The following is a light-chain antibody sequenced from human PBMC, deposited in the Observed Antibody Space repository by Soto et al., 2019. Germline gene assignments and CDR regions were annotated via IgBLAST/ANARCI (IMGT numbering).Light chain of an antibody. CDR1: SSDVGGYNY. CDR2: EVN. CDR3: SSYAGSNIA. Sequence: QSALTQPPSAYGSPGQSVTISCTGTSSDVGGYNYVSWYQQYPGKAPKFIIYEVNKRPSGVPDRFSGSKSGNTASLTVSGLQAEDEADYYCSSYAGSNIAFGTGTKLTVL. J-gene: IGLJ1*01. V-gene: IGLV2-8*01.